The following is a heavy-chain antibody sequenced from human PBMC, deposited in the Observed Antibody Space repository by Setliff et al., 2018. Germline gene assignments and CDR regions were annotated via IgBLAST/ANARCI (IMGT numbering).Heavy chain of an antibody. CDR3: ARTQVYYYYMDD. J-gene: IGHJ6*03. Sequence: SETLSLTCTVSGGSVRSYYWSWLRQSPGKGLEWIGYVFYGGGTDYNPSLESRVTMSMDTSKNQFSLNLKSVTATDTAVYYCARTQVYYYYMDDWGKGTTVTVSS. CDR2: VFYGGGT. CDR1: GGSVRSYY. V-gene: IGHV4-59*08.